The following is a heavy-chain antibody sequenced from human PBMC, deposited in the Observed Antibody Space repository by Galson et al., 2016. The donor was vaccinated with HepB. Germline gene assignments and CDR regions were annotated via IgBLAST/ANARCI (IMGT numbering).Heavy chain of an antibody. CDR1: GDSISSSSYY. V-gene: IGHV4-39*01. CDR3: ASQPVPIRGIRPGWFDP. CDR2: IYYTGNT. D-gene: IGHD3-10*01. J-gene: IGHJ5*02. Sequence: SETLSLTCTVSGDSISSSSYYWGWIRQPPGKGLESIGTIYYTGNTYYNPSLQSRVTISVDTSKNQLSLKLKSVTVADTALYYCASQPVPIRGIRPGWFDPWGQGTLVTVSS.